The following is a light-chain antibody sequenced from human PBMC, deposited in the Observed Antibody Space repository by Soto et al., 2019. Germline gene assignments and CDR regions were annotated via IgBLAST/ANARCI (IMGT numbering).Light chain of an antibody. J-gene: IGLJ3*02. CDR3: ASYAGRNTWV. CDR2: NVN. V-gene: IGLV2-11*01. Sequence: QSVLTQPRSVSGSPGQSVTLSCTGTSSDVGGYHYVSWYQHHPGKAPKLMIYNVNKRPSGVPDRFSGSKSDNTASLTVSGLQAEDEADYYCASYAGRNTWVFGGGTKLTVL. CDR1: SSDVGGYHY.